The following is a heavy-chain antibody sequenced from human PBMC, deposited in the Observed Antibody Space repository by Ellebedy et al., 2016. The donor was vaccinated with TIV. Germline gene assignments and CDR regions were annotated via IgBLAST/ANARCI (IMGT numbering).Heavy chain of an antibody. CDR3: ARESPSYDILTGYYSDGLDV. CDR1: GFTFSSYW. J-gene: IGHJ6*02. Sequence: GESLKISCAASGFTFSSYWMSWVRQAPGKGLEWVANIQQDGSEKYYVDSVKGRFTISRDNAKNSLFLQMNSLRGEDTAVYYCARESPSYDILTGYYSDGLDVWGQGTTVTVSS. V-gene: IGHV3-7*01. CDR2: IQQDGSEK. D-gene: IGHD3-9*01.